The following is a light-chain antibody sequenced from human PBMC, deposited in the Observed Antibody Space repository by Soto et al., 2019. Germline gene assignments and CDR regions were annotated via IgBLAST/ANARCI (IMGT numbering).Light chain of an antibody. CDR2: AAS. J-gene: IGKJ1*01. CDR3: LQDHNYKFK. Sequence: AIQMTQSPSSLSASVGDRVTITCRASQGIRNDLGWYQQKPGKAPNLLIFAASSLQSGVPSRFSGSGSGTDFTLTISSLQPEDFATYFCLQDHNYKFKFGQGTKVDIK. CDR1: QGIRND. V-gene: IGKV1-6*01.